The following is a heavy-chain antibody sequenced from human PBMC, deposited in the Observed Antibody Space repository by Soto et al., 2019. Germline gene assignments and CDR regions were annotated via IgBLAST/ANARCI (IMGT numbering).Heavy chain of an antibody. V-gene: IGHV3-33*01. Sequence: PGGSLRLSCAASGFTFSSYGMHWVRQAPGKGLEWVAIIWYDGINKYYADSVKGRFTISRDNSKNTLYLQMNSLRAEDTAVYYCARDSRGEAARLLPYYFDYWGQGTPVTVSS. D-gene: IGHD6-6*01. J-gene: IGHJ4*02. CDR2: IWYDGINK. CDR3: ARDSRGEAARLLPYYFDY. CDR1: GFTFSSYG.